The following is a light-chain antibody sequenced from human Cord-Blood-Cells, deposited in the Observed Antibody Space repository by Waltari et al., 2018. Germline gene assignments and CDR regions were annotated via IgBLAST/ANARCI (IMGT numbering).Light chain of an antibody. V-gene: IGKV4-1*01. CDR1: QSVLYSSNNKNY. CDR3: QQYYSTPRYT. CDR2: WAY. Sequence: DIVMTQSPDSLAVSLGERATINCKSSQSVLYSSNNKNYLAWYQHKPGEPPKLLSYWAYTREAAVPDRFSGSGSGTDFTLTISSLQAEYVAVYYCQQYYSTPRYTFGQGTKLEIK. J-gene: IGKJ2*01.